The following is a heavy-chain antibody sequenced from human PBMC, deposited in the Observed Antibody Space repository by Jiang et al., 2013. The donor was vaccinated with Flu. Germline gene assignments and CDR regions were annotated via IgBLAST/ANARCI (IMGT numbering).Heavy chain of an antibody. CDR2: IYYSGST. Sequence: SLTCTVSGGSISSSSYYWGWIRQPPGKGLEWIGSIYYSGSTYYNPSLKSRVTISVDTSKNQFSLKLSSVTAADTAVYYCAREEQQLVPLGFDPWGQGTLVTVSS. V-gene: IGHV4-39*02. J-gene: IGHJ5*02. CDR1: GGSISSSSYY. CDR3: AREEQQLVPLGFDP. D-gene: IGHD6-13*01.